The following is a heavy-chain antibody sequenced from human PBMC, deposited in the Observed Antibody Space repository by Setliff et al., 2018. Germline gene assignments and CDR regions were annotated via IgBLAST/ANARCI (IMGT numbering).Heavy chain of an antibody. D-gene: IGHD3-10*01. J-gene: IGHJ4*02. V-gene: IGHV4-61*02. CDR1: GDSISRAKYY. Sequence: TSETLSLTCTVSGDSISRAKYYWSWIRQSAGKGLECIGRIYTDGSTKYNPSLNSRVTLLIDTAKNQISLRLSSVTAADTAVYFCARAPGRNIRGDYWGQGALVTVSS. CDR2: IYTDGST. CDR3: ARAPGRNIRGDY.